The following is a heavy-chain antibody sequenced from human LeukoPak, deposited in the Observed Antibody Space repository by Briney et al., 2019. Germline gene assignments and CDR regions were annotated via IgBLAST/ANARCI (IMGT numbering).Heavy chain of an antibody. Sequence: PSETLSLTCTVSGGSISSYYWSWIRQPPGKGLEWIGYIYYSGSTNYNPSLKRRVTISVDTSKNQFSLKLSSVTAADTAVYYCARGADSSGYYSSWYFDLWGRGTLVTVSS. CDR3: ARGADSSGYYSSWYFDL. CDR2: IYYSGST. V-gene: IGHV4-59*01. D-gene: IGHD3-22*01. CDR1: GGSISSYY. J-gene: IGHJ2*01.